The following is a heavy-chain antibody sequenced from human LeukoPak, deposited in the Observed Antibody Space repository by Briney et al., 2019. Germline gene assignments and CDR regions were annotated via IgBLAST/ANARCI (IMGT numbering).Heavy chain of an antibody. Sequence: GASVKVSCKASGYTFTSYGISWVRQAPGQGLEWMGGIIPIFGTANYAQKFQGRVTITADKSTSTAYMELSSLRSEDTAVYYCARDKGIEHEVLYYYGMDVWGKGTTVTVSS. CDR2: IIPIFGTA. CDR1: GYTFTSYG. J-gene: IGHJ6*04. CDR3: ARDKGIEHEVLYYYGMDV. V-gene: IGHV1-69*06. D-gene: IGHD1/OR15-1a*01.